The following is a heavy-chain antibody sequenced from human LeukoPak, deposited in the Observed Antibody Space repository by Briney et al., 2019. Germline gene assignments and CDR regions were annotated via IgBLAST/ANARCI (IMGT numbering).Heavy chain of an antibody. CDR1: GFTFSDYN. J-gene: IGHJ4*02. CDR2: ISRSGSTK. V-gene: IGHV3-11*04. CDR3: ARDLVGTTPDDY. D-gene: IGHD1/OR15-1a*01. Sequence: GGSLRLSCAASGFTFSDYNMRWIRQAPGKGLEWVSSISRSGSTKYYADSVKGRFTISRDNAKNSLFLQMNSLRAEDTAVYYCARDLVGTTPDDYWGQGTLVTVSS.